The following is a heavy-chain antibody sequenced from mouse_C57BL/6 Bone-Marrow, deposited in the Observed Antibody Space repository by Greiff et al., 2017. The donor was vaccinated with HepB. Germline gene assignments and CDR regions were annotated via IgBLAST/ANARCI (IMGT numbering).Heavy chain of an antibody. CDR3: ARGGWLLWYFDV. V-gene: IGHV1-64*01. CDR1: GYTFTSYW. J-gene: IGHJ1*03. D-gene: IGHD2-3*01. CDR2: IHPNSGST. Sequence: QVQLQQPGAELVKPGASVKLSCKASGYTFTSYWMHWVKQRPGQGLEWIGMIHPNSGSTNYNEKFKSKATLPVDKSSSTAYMQLSSLTSEDSAVYYCARGGWLLWYFDVWGTGTTVTVSS.